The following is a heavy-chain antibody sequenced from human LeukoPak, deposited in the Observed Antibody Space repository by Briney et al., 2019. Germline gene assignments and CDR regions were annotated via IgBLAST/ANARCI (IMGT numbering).Heavy chain of an antibody. J-gene: IGHJ4*02. CDR2: IYYSGST. V-gene: IGHV4-39*07. CDR1: GGSISSSSYY. Sequence: SETLSLTCTVSGGSISSSSYYWGWIRQPPGKGLEWIGSIYYSGSTYYNPSLKSRVTISVDTSKNQVSLKLSSVTAADTAVYYCAREGAYCGGDCYLDYWGQGTLVTVSS. CDR3: AREGAYCGGDCYLDY. D-gene: IGHD2-21*02.